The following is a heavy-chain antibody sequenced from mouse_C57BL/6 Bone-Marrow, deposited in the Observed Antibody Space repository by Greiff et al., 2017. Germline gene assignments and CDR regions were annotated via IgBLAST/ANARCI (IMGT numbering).Heavy chain of an antibody. V-gene: IGHV14-4*01. J-gene: IGHJ3*01. Sequence: EVQLVESGAELVRPGASVKLSCTASGFNIKDDYMHWVKQRPEQGLEWIGWIDPENGDTEYASKFQGKATITADTSSNTAYLQLSSLTSEDTAVYYCTTDGLYGRSYGKAYWGQGTLVTVSA. D-gene: IGHD1-1*01. CDR3: TTDGLYGRSYGKAY. CDR2: IDPENGDT. CDR1: GFNIKDDY.